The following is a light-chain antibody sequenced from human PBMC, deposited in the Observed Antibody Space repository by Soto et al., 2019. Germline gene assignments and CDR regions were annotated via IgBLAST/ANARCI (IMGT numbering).Light chain of an antibody. CDR1: SGDVGSYNY. V-gene: IGLV2-8*01. CDR2: EVT. J-gene: IGLJ1*01. Sequence: QSALTQPPSASGSPGQSVTISCTGTSGDVGSYNYVSWYQQHPGKAPKLIIYEVTKRPSGVPDRLSGSKSGNTASLTVSGLQPEDEADYYCSSFGARNNIFGTGTKLTVL. CDR3: SSFGARNNI.